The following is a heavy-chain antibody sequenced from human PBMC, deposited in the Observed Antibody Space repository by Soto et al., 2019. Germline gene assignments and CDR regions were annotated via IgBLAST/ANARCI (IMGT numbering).Heavy chain of an antibody. CDR2: ISTSGGRP. Sequence: EVQLLESGGGLVRPGESLRLSCAASGFTFSSHAMSWVRQAPGKGLEWVSSISTSGGRPYYADSVKGRFTISRDNSKNTLYLQMNSLRVEDTAVYYCAKDPDRYDYVLGTYRYIDHWGQGTLVTVSS. D-gene: IGHD3-16*02. J-gene: IGHJ4*02. V-gene: IGHV3-23*01. CDR1: GFTFSSHA. CDR3: AKDPDRYDYVLGTYRYIDH.